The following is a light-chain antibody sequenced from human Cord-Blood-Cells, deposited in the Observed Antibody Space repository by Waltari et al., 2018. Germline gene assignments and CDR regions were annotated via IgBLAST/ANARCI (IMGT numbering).Light chain of an antibody. Sequence: QSALTQPRSVSGSPGQSVPISCTGTSSDVGGYNYVSWYQQHPGKAPKLMIYDVSKRPSGVPERFSGSKSGNTASLTISGLQAEDEADYYCCSYAGSYVVFGGGTKLTVL. V-gene: IGLV2-11*01. CDR3: CSYAGSYVV. CDR2: DVS. CDR1: SSDVGGYNY. J-gene: IGLJ2*01.